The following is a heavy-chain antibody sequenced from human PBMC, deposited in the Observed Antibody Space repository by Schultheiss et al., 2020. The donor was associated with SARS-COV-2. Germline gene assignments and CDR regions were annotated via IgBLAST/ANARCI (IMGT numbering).Heavy chain of an antibody. CDR2: INHSGST. V-gene: IGHV4-34*01. CDR3: ARVWERRKYYDY. CDR1: GGSFSGYY. Sequence: LRLSCAVYGGSFSGYYWSWIRQPPGKGLEWIGEINHSGSTNYNPSLKSRVTISVDTSKNQFSLKLSSVTAADTAVYYCARVWERRKYYDYWGQGTLVTVPS. D-gene: IGHD1-26*01. J-gene: IGHJ4*02.